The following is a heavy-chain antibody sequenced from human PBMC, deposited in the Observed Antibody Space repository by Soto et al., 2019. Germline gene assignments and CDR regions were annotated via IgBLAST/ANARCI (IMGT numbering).Heavy chain of an antibody. Sequence: QVQLQESGPGLVKPSETLSLTCTVSGGSVSSGSYYWSWIRQPPGKGLEWIGYIYYSGSTNYNPSLKSRVTISVDTSKNPFSLKLSSVTAADTAVYYCARSEGYSNYYYYGMDVWGQGTTVTVSS. D-gene: IGHD4-4*01. V-gene: IGHV4-61*01. CDR1: GGSVSSGSYY. J-gene: IGHJ6*02. CDR2: IYYSGST. CDR3: ARSEGYSNYYYYGMDV.